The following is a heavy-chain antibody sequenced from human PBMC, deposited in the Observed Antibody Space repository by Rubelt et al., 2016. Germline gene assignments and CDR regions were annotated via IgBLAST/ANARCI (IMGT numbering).Heavy chain of an antibody. CDR1: GFPVSTNY. V-gene: IGHV3-66*01. J-gene: IGHJ4*02. Sequence: EVHLVESGGGLVQPGGSLRLSCAASGFPVSTNYMSWVRQAPGKGLEWVSVTYSGGSTFYADSVKARFTISRDNYNNIVLWQMNSPGADDTAVDDCARGTSSSELDVWGQGSLVTVSS. CDR3: ARGTSSSELDV. CDR2: TYSGGST. D-gene: IGHD2-2*01.